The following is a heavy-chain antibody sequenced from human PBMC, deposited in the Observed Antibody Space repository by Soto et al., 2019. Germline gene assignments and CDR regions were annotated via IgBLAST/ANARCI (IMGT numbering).Heavy chain of an antibody. CDR1: GYTLTELS. J-gene: IGHJ4*02. CDR3: ATDSRAYDSSGYYVIDY. D-gene: IGHD3-22*01. Sequence: ASVKVSCKVSGYTLTELSMHWVRQAPGKGLEWMGGFDPEDGETIYAQKFQGRVTMTEDTSTDTAYMELSSLRSEDTAVYYCATDSRAYDSSGYYVIDYWGQGTLVTVSS. V-gene: IGHV1-24*01. CDR2: FDPEDGET.